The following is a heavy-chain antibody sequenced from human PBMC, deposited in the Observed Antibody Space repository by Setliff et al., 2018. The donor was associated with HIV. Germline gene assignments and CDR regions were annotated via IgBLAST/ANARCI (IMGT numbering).Heavy chain of an antibody. Sequence: GGSLRLSCAASGFIFSSYWMNWVRQAPGKGLEWVANIKEDGSEEYYMDSVKGRFTISRDNAKNSLYLQMNSLRAEDTAIYYCTRTTGWYEGYWGQGTLVTV. D-gene: IGHD6-19*01. CDR3: TRTTGWYEGY. J-gene: IGHJ4*02. V-gene: IGHV3-7*05. CDR2: IKEDGSEE. CDR1: GFIFSSYW.